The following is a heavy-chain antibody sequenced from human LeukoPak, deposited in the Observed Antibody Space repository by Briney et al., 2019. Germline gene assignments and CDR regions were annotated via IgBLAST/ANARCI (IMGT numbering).Heavy chain of an antibody. CDR3: ATMDESRLPPTTDY. V-gene: IGHV1-24*01. CDR1: GYTLTELS. Sequence: ASVKVSCKVSGYTLTELSMHWVRQAPGKGLEWMGGFDPEDGETIYAQKFQGRVTMTEDTSTDTAYMELSSLRSEDTAVYYCATMDESRLPPTTDYWGQGTLVTVSS. CDR2: FDPEDGET. J-gene: IGHJ4*02. D-gene: IGHD1-1*01.